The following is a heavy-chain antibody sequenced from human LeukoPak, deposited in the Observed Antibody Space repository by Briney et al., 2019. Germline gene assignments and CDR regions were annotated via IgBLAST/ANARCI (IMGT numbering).Heavy chain of an antibody. J-gene: IGHJ4*02. CDR3: ARGTLYDSSGYPFDY. CDR2: IIPIFGTA. D-gene: IGHD3-22*01. V-gene: IGHV1-69*05. CDR1: GGTFSSYA. Sequence: ASVKVSCKASGGTFSSYAISWVRQAPGQGLEWMGGIIPIFGTANYAQKFQGRVTITTDESTSTAYMELSSLRSEDTAVYYCARGTLYDSSGYPFDYWGQGTLVTVSS.